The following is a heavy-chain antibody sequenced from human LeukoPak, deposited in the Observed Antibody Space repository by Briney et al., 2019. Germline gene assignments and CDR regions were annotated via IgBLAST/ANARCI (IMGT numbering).Heavy chain of an antibody. J-gene: IGHJ4*02. CDR2: INHSGST. D-gene: IGHD1-26*01. V-gene: IGHV4-34*01. CDR3: ARGPFIVGATLDY. CDR1: GGSFSGYY. Sequence: PSETLSLTCAVYGGSFSGYYWSWIRQPPGKGLEWIGEINHSGSTNYNPSLNSRVTISVDTSKNQFSLKLSSVNAADTAVYYCARGPFIVGATLDYWGQGTLVTVSS.